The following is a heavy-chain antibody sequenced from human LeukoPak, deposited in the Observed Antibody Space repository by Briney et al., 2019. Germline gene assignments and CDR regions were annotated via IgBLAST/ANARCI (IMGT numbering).Heavy chain of an antibody. V-gene: IGHV4-61*02. J-gene: IGHJ4*02. D-gene: IGHD3-10*01. CDR1: GGSISSGSYY. Sequence: SETLSLTCTVSGGSISSGSYYWSWIRQPAGKGLEWIGRIYTSGSTNYNPSLKSRVTISVDTSKNQFSLKLSSVTAADTAVYYCARAGRGTYYYFDVWGQGTLVTVSS. CDR3: ARAGRGTYYYFDV. CDR2: IYTSGST.